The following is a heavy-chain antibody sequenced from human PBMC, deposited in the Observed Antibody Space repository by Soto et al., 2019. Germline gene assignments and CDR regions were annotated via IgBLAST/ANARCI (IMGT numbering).Heavy chain of an antibody. D-gene: IGHD4-17*01. Sequence: QVQLVQSGAEVKKPGSSVKVSCKTSGGPFNNHAINWVRQAPGQGLEWVGLVIPTLATADYAQKFQGRVTMTADEVTNTAYMELSSLRSDDTGVYYCASDYGEIDAFDIWGHGTLVTVSS. CDR2: VIPTLATA. CDR3: ASDYGEIDAFDI. V-gene: IGHV1-69*01. CDR1: GGPFNNHA. J-gene: IGHJ3*02.